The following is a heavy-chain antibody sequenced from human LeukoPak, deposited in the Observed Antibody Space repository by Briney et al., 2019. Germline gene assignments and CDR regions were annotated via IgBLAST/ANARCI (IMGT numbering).Heavy chain of an antibody. V-gene: IGHV3-9*01. Sequence: GRSLRLSCAASGLTFDDYAMHWVRQAPGKGLEWVSGISWNSGNIGYADSVKGRFTISRDNAKNSLYLQMNSLRAEDTALYYCAKEPPGYSSGSNDYWGQGTLVTVSS. D-gene: IGHD6-19*01. J-gene: IGHJ4*02. CDR3: AKEPPGYSSGSNDY. CDR1: GLTFDDYA. CDR2: ISWNSGNI.